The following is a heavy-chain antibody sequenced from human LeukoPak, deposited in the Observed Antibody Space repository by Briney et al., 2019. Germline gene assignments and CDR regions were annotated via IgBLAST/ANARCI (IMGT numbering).Heavy chain of an antibody. CDR1: GFAFSSYA. CDR3: TKETYYYDSSGYYYLKYFQH. CDR2: ISGSGGST. Sequence: GGSLRLSCAASGFAFSSYAMSWVRQAPGKGLEWVSVISGSGGSTYYADSVKGRFTISRDNSKNTLYLQMNSLRAEDTAVYYCTKETYYYDSSGYYYLKYFQHWGQGTLVTVSS. D-gene: IGHD3-22*01. J-gene: IGHJ1*01. V-gene: IGHV3-23*01.